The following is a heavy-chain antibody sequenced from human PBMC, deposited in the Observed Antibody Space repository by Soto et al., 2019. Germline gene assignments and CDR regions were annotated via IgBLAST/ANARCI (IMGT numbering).Heavy chain of an antibody. J-gene: IGHJ4*02. CDR1: GYTFTSYA. D-gene: IGHD2-21*02. V-gene: IGHV1-3*05. CDR2: INAGNGNT. CDR3: ARSMVVVTALDY. Sequence: QVQLVQSGAEEKKPGASVKVSCKASGYTFTSYAMHWVRQAPGQRLEWMGWINAGNGNTKYSQKFQGRVTITRDTAASTASMELSRLRSEDTAVYYCARSMVVVTALDYWGQGTLVTVSS.